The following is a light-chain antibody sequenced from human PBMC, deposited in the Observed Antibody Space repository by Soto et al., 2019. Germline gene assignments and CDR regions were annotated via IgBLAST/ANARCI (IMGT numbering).Light chain of an antibody. V-gene: IGLV2-14*01. CDR1: SSDVGGYNY. J-gene: IGLJ3*02. CDR2: EVS. CDR3: SSYTISSTPPV. Sequence: QSALTQPASVSGSPGQSITISCTGTSSDVGGYNYVSWYQQHPGKAPKLMIYEVSNRPSGVSNRFSGSKSGNTASLTISGLQAEDEADYYCSSYTISSTPPVFGGGTKLTVL.